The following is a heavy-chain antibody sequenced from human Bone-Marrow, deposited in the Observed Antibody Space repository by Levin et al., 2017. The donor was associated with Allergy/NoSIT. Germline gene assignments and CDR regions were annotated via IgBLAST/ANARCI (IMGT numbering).Heavy chain of an antibody. V-gene: IGHV1-2*02. CDR3: ARDKSGITMVRGDIDY. CDR1: GYTFTGYY. Sequence: GESLKISCKASGYTFTGYYMHWVRQAPGQGLEWMGWINPNSGGTNYAQKFQGRVTMTRDTSISTAYMELSRLRSDDTAVYYCARDKSGITMVRGDIDYWGQGTLVTVSS. D-gene: IGHD3-10*01. J-gene: IGHJ4*02. CDR2: INPNSGGT.